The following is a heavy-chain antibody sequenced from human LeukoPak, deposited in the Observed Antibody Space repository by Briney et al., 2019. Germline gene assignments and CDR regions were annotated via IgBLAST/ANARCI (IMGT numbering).Heavy chain of an antibody. D-gene: IGHD3-10*01. Sequence: GGAVRLSCAASGFTFSSYNMNWVRQAPGKGLEWVSFISSSSSHIYYADSVKGRFTISRDNAKNSLYLQMNSLRAEDTAVYYCSDVSGSYWGQGTLVTVSS. CDR3: SDVSGSY. CDR1: GFTFSSYN. J-gene: IGHJ4*02. V-gene: IGHV3-21*01. CDR2: ISSSSSHI.